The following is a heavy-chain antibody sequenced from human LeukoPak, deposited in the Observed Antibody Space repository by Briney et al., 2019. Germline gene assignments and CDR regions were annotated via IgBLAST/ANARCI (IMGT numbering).Heavy chain of an antibody. CDR1: GFTFSDYY. CDR2: ISSSGSTI. Sequence: PGGSLRLSCAASGFTFSDYYMSWIRQAPGKGLEWVSYISSSGSTIYYADSVKGRFTISRDNAKNSLYLQMNSLRAEDTAVYYCARARVVPAARSYYFDYWGLGTLVTVSS. V-gene: IGHV3-11*01. D-gene: IGHD2-2*01. CDR3: ARARVVPAARSYYFDY. J-gene: IGHJ4*02.